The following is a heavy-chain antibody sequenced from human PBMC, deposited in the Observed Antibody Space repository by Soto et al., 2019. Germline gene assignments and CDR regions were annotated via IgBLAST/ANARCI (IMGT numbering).Heavy chain of an antibody. D-gene: IGHD6-19*01. V-gene: IGHV1-24*01. Sequence: ASVKVSCKVSGYTLTELSMHWVRQAPGKGLEWMGGFDPEDGETIYAQKFQGRVTMTEDTSTDTAYMELSSLRSEDTAVYYCATARGQWPVHYYYYGMDVWGQGTTVTVSS. CDR3: ATARGQWPVHYYYYGMDV. CDR1: GYTLTELS. J-gene: IGHJ6*02. CDR2: FDPEDGET.